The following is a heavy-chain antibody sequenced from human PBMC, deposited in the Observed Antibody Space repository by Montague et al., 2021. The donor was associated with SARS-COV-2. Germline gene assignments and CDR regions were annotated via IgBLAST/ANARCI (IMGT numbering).Heavy chain of an antibody. Sequence: SLRLSCAASGFTFSSYAMSWVRQAPGKGLEWVSAISGSGGSTYYADSVKGRFTTSRDNSKNTLYLQMNSLRAEDTAVYYCARKGSGRSDLAYWGQGTLVTVSS. CDR3: ARKGSGRSDLAY. D-gene: IGHD1-26*01. J-gene: IGHJ4*02. CDR1: GFTFSSYA. V-gene: IGHV3-23*01. CDR2: ISGSGGST.